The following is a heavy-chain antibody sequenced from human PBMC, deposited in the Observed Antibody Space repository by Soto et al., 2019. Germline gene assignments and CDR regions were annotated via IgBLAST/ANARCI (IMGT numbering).Heavy chain of an antibody. CDR2: IYYSGST. V-gene: IGHV4-30-4*01. CDR1: GGSISSGDYY. Sequence: SETLSLTCTVSGGSISSGDYYWSWIRQPPGKGLEWIGYIYYSGSTYYNPSLKSRVTISVDTSKNQSSLKLSSVTAADTAVYYCARAPAELGCGELTSGWFDPWGQGTLVTVSS. J-gene: IGHJ5*02. CDR3: ARAPAELGCGELTSGWFDP. D-gene: IGHD3-10*01.